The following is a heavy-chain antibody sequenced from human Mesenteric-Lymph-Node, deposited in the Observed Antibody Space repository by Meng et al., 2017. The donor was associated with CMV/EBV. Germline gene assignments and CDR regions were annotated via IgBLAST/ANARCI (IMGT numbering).Heavy chain of an antibody. V-gene: IGHV3-23*01. CDR3: ARVIRYSGPFDY. J-gene: IGHJ4*02. D-gene: IGHD6-13*01. Sequence: GESLKISCAASGFTFSTDAMSWVRQAPGKGLEWVSTISGSGGNTYYADSVKGRFTISRDNAKNSLYLQMNSLRAEDTAVYYCARVIRYSGPFDYWGQGTLVTVSS. CDR1: GFTFSTDA. CDR2: ISGSGGNT.